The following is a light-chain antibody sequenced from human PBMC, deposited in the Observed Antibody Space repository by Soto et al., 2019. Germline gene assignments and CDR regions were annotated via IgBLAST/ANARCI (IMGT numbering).Light chain of an antibody. J-gene: IGKJ2*01. Sequence: DIQMTQSPSTLSASVGDRVTITCRASQSISSWLAWYQQKPGKAPKLLIYDATSLESGVPSRFSGSGSGTEFTLTISSLQPDDFATYFCQQYNTWVRGTFGQGTKLEIK. CDR3: QQYNTWVRGT. CDR2: DAT. V-gene: IGKV1-5*01. CDR1: QSISSW.